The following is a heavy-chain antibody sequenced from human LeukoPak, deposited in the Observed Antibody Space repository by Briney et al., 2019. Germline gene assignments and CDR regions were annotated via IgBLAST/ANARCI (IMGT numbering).Heavy chain of an antibody. CDR1: GGSISSYY. V-gene: IGHV4-39*01. CDR3: ARYVKVVPAAFDH. Sequence: SETLSLTCTVSGGSISSYYWGWIRQPPGKGLEWIGSIYYSGSTYYNPSLKSRVTISVDTSKNQFSLKLSSVTAADTAVYYCARYVKVVPAAFDHWGQGTLVTVSS. D-gene: IGHD2-2*01. CDR2: IYYSGST. J-gene: IGHJ4*02.